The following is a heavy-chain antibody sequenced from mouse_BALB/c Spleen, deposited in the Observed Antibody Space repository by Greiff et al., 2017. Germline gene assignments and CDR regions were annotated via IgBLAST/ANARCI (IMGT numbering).Heavy chain of an antibody. CDR1: GFNIKDTY. Sequence: VQLKQSGAELVKPGASVKLSCTASGFNIKDTYMHWVKQRPEQGLEWIGRIDPANGNTKYDPKFQGKATITADTSSNTAYLQLSSLTSEDTAVYYCQRITTVVEGFAYWGQGTLVTVSA. J-gene: IGHJ3*01. D-gene: IGHD1-1*01. CDR3: QRITTVVEGFAY. V-gene: IGHV14-3*02. CDR2: IDPANGNT.